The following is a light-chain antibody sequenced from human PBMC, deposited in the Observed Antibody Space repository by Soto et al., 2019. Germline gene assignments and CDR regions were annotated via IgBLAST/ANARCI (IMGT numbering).Light chain of an antibody. CDR2: EGS. CDR1: SSDVGRHNL. J-gene: IGLJ2*01. Sequence: QSALTQPASESGSPGQSITISCTETSSDVGRHNLVSWYQQHPGKAPKLIIYEGSKRPSGVSNRFSGSKSGNTASLTISGLQAEDEGDYYCCSFGGTIRVFGGGTKLTVL. CDR3: CSFGGTIRV. V-gene: IGLV2-23*01.